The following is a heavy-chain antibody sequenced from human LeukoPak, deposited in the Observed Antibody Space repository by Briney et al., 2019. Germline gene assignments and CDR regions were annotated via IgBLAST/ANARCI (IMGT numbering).Heavy chain of an antibody. Sequence: SETLSLTCAVYGWSFSGYYWNWIRQPPGKGLEWIWEINHSGSTNYNPSLKSRVTISVDTSKNQFSLKLSSVTAADTAVYYCVRGVSGSYFSEHWGQGTLVTVSS. D-gene: IGHD1-26*01. CDR2: INHSGST. CDR1: GWSFSGYY. V-gene: IGHV4-34*01. J-gene: IGHJ1*01. CDR3: VRGVSGSYFSEH.